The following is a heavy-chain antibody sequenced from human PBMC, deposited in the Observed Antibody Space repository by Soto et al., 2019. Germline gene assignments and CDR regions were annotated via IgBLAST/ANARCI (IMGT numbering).Heavy chain of an antibody. CDR3: ARLCVNARDRAAPPEPFNYGMDV. D-gene: IGHD2-15*01. J-gene: IGHJ6*02. Sequence: GASVKVSCKASGGTFSSYAISWVRQAPGQGLEWMGGIIPIFGTANYAQKFQGRVTVTADESTSTAYRELSSLRSEDTAVYYGARLCVNARDRAAPPEPFNYGMDVWGQGTTVTVSS. CDR2: IIPIFGTA. CDR1: GGTFSSYA. V-gene: IGHV1-69*13.